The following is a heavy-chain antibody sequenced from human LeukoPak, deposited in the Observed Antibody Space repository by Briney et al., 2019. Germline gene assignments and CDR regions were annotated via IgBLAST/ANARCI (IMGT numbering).Heavy chain of an antibody. Sequence: GGSLRLSCAASGFTFSSYAMNWVRQAPGKGLEWVSSITTSSSYIYYADSVKGRFTISRDNAKNSLYLQMNSLRAEDTAVYYCARHVVALGFDYWGQGTLVTVSS. V-gene: IGHV3-21*01. CDR2: ITTSSSYI. D-gene: IGHD3-22*01. J-gene: IGHJ4*02. CDR3: ARHVVALGFDY. CDR1: GFTFSSYA.